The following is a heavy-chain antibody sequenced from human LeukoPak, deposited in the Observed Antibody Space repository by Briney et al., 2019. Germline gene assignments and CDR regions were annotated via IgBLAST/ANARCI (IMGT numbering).Heavy chain of an antibody. CDR2: ISSRGSYI. CDR3: ARDGDGDYYYYMDV. V-gene: IGHV3-21*01. J-gene: IGHJ6*03. CDR1: GFTFSSYG. Sequence: GGSLRLSCAASGFTFSSYGMNWVRQAPGKGLEWVSSISSRGSYIYSADSVKGRFTISRDNARNSLYLQMNSLRAEDTAVYYCARDGDGDYYYYMDVWGKGTTVTISS. D-gene: IGHD7-27*01.